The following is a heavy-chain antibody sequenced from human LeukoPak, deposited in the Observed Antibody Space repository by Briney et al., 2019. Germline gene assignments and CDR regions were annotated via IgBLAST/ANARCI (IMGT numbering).Heavy chain of an antibody. V-gene: IGHV1-8*01. Sequence: ASVKVSCKASGYTFTSYDINWVRQATGQGLEGMGWMNPNSGNTGYAQKFQGTVTMTRNTSISTAYMELSSLRSEDTAVYYCARGFTIFGVYWFDPWGQGTLVTVSS. CDR1: GYTFTSYD. D-gene: IGHD3-3*01. CDR2: MNPNSGNT. J-gene: IGHJ5*02. CDR3: ARGFTIFGVYWFDP.